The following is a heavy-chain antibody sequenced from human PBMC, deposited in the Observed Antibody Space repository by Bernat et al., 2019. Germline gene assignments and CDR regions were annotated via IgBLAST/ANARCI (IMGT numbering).Heavy chain of an antibody. CDR3: ARGVGATPYYYYYGMDV. Sequence: QVQLVQSGAEVKKPGSSVKVSCKASGGTFSSYAISWVRQAPGQGLEWMGGIIPIFGTANYAQKFQGRVTITADESTSTVYMELSSLRSEDTAVYYCARGVGATPYYYYYGMDVWGQGTTVTVSS. V-gene: IGHV1-69*01. J-gene: IGHJ6*02. CDR1: GGTFSSYA. D-gene: IGHD1-26*01. CDR2: IIPIFGTA.